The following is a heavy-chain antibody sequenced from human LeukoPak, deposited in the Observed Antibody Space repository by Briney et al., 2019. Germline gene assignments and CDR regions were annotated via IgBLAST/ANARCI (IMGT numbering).Heavy chain of an antibody. CDR1: GGSISSYY. J-gene: IGHJ4*02. V-gene: IGHV4-4*07. Sequence: SETLSLTCTVSGGSISSYYWSWIRQPAGKGLEWIGRIYTSGSTNYNPSLKSRVTMSVDTSKNQFSLKLSSVTAADTAVYYCARDRDCSDGSCYSGFGYWGQGTLVTVSS. CDR3: ARDRDCSDGSCYSGFGY. D-gene: IGHD2-15*01. CDR2: IYTSGST.